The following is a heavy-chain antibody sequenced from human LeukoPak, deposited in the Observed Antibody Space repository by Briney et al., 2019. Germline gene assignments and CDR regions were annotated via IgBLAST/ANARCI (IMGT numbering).Heavy chain of an antibody. D-gene: IGHD3-10*02. Sequence: GGSLRLSCAASGFTFSDYYMSWIRQAPGKGLEWVAYISSDTDTMYYADSVKGRFTISRDNAKNSLYLQMNSLRAEDTAVYYCAELGITMIGGVWGKGTTVTISS. J-gene: IGHJ6*04. V-gene: IGHV3-11*04. CDR2: ISSDTDTM. CDR1: GFTFSDYY. CDR3: AELGITMIGGV.